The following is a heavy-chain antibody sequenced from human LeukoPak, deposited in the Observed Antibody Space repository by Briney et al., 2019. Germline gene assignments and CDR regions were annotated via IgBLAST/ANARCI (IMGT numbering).Heavy chain of an antibody. Sequence: PSETLSLTCAVYGGSFSDYYWSWIRQPPGRGLEWIGEINHSGSTNYNPSLKSRVTMSVDTSKNQFSLKLSSVTAADTAVYYCASCSDNCYLRYFDLWGRGTLVTVSS. V-gene: IGHV4-34*01. CDR2: INHSGST. CDR1: GGSFSDYY. CDR3: ASCSDNCYLRYFDL. J-gene: IGHJ2*01. D-gene: IGHD2-21*02.